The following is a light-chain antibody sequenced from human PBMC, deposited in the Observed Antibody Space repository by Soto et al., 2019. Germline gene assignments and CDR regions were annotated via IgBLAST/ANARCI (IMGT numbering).Light chain of an antibody. J-gene: IGKJ1*01. CDR1: QSVSSY. Sequence: EIVLTQSPATLSLSPGERATLSCRASQSVSSYLAWYQQKPGQAPRLLIYDASNRATGIPDRFSGSGSGADFTLSISRLEPEDFAVYYCQQYGSSPPRTFGQGTKVDIK. V-gene: IGKV3-20*01. CDR3: QQYGSSPPRT. CDR2: DAS.